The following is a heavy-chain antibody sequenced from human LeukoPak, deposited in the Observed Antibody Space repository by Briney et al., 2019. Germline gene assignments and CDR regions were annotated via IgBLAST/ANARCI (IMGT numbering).Heavy chain of an antibody. D-gene: IGHD6-25*01. J-gene: IGHJ5*02. CDR2: MNHNINNA. V-gene: IGHV1-8*01. CDR3: ARVKRLQTVWFDP. CDR1: GYTFTWLD. Sequence: GASVNVSCKASGYTFTWLDSNWVRQATGQRLEGMGWMNHNINNAGYAQKFQGSVTLTMTTFISKAHMDMSGLTSAATAVYYCARVKRLQTVWFDPWGQGTLVTVSS.